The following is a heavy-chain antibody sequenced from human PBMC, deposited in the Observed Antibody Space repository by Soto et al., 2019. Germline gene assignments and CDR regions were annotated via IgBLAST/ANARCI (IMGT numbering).Heavy chain of an antibody. V-gene: IGHV4-30-4*01. CDR3: ARQVGYCSGGSCSDAFGI. Sequence: SETLSLTCTVSGGSISSGDYYWSWIRQPPGKGLEWIGYIYYSGSTYYNPSLKSRVTISVDTSKNQFSLKLSSVTAADTAVYYCARQVGYCSGGSCSDAFGIWGQGTMVTVSS. CDR2: IYYSGST. CDR1: GGSISSGDYY. D-gene: IGHD2-15*01. J-gene: IGHJ3*02.